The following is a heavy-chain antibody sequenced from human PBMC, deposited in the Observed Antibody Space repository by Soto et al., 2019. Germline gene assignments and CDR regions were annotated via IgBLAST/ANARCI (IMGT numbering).Heavy chain of an antibody. D-gene: IGHD5-18*01. Sequence: GASVKVSCKASGYTFTSYGISWVRQAPGQGLEWMGWISAYNGNTNYAQKLQGRVTMTTDTSTSTAYMELRSLRSDDTAVYYCARDQFDSYGPKGGLDYRGQGTLVTVSS. CDR3: ARDQFDSYGPKGGLDY. J-gene: IGHJ4*02. CDR2: ISAYNGNT. CDR1: GYTFTSYG. V-gene: IGHV1-18*01.